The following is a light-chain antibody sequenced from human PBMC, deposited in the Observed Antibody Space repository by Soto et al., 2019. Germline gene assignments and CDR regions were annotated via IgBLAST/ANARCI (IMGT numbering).Light chain of an antibody. Sequence: QSVLTQPPSASGTPGQRVTIACSVSSPSIAGNTVNWYQHVPGTAPKLLIYLNNQRPSGVPDRFSGSKSGTSASLAISALQAEDEAADYCAAWDDNLHGPIFGGGTKVTVL. CDR1: SPSIAGNT. CDR2: LNN. CDR3: AAWDDNLHGPI. V-gene: IGLV1-44*01. J-gene: IGLJ2*01.